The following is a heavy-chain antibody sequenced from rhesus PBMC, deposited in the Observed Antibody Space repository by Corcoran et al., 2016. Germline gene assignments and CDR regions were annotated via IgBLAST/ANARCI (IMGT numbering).Heavy chain of an antibody. CDR3: VKHSVSVYGSFDY. V-gene: IGHV4-106*01. CDR2: IYGSGGGT. J-gene: IGHJ4*01. Sequence: QVQLQESGPGLVKPSETLSLTCAVSGGSISDDYYWSWIRQPPGKGLEWIGYIYGSGGGTNYNPSLKNRVTISIDTSKNQFSLKLSSVTAADSAVYYCVKHSVSVYGSFDYWGQGVLVTVSS. D-gene: IGHD3-22*01. CDR1: GGSISDDYY.